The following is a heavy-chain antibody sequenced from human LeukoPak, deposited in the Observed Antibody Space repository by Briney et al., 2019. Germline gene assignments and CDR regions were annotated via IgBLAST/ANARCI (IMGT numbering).Heavy chain of an antibody. CDR2: IRSGGGGT. CDR3: ARDPNGDYVGAFEM. D-gene: IGHD4-17*01. Sequence: HPGGSLRLSCAASGFTFSNYAMIWVRQAPGRGLEWVSAIRSGGGGTLYADSVKGRFTISRDNSKNTLFLQMNNMRAEDTAVYYCARDPNGDYVGAFEMWCPGKKVTVS. V-gene: IGHV3-23*01. J-gene: IGHJ3*02. CDR1: GFTFSNYA.